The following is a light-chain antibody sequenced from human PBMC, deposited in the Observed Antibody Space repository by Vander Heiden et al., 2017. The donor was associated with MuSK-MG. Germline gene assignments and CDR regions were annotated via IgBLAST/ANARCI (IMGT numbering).Light chain of an antibody. CDR2: WAS. Sequence: DIVMTQSPDSLAVSLGERATINCKSSQSVLYTSNNKNYLAWYQQKPGQPPKLLIYWASTRESGVPDRFSGSGSGTDFTLTINSLQAEDVAVYYCQHYYSAPYTFRQGTKLEIK. CDR3: QHYYSAPYT. V-gene: IGKV4-1*01. J-gene: IGKJ2*01. CDR1: QSVLYTSNNKNY.